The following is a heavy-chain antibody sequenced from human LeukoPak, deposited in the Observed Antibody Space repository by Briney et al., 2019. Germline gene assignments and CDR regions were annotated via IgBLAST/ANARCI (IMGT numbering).Heavy chain of an antibody. CDR3: AKGGSGYYPYYFDY. CDR1: GFTFSSYA. Sequence: GGSLRLSCAASGFTFSSYAMSWVRQAPGKGLEWVSAISGSGGSTYYADSVRGRFTISGDNSKNTLYLQMNSLRAEDTAVYYCAKGGSGYYPYYFDYWGQGTLVTVSS. V-gene: IGHV3-23*01. D-gene: IGHD3-22*01. J-gene: IGHJ4*02. CDR2: ISGSGGST.